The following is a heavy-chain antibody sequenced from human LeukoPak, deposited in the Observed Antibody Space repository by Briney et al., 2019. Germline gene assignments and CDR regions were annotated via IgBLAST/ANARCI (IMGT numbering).Heavy chain of an antibody. CDR3: ARKSLWTIDF. CDR2: LNPNNGGT. V-gene: IGHV1-2*02. Sequence: ASVKVSCKASGYTFTGFDIHWLRQAPGQGLECMGWLNPNNGGTDLAQKLEGRLTLTRDTSINTAYMELNSLRSDDTAIYYCARKSLWTIDFWGQGSLVTVSS. CDR1: GYTFTGFD. J-gene: IGHJ4*02. D-gene: IGHD3/OR15-3a*01.